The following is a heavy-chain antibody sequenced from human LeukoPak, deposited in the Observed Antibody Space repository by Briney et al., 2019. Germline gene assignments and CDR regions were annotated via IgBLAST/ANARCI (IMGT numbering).Heavy chain of an antibody. V-gene: IGHV1-18*01. Sequence: ASVKVSCKASGYTFTSYGISWVRQAPGQGLEWMGWISAYNANTNYAQKLQGRVTMTTDTSTSTAYMELRSMSFVVTDVYYCARTSGSSHYYYYYMDVWGKGTTVTVSS. CDR3: ARTSGSSHYYYYYMDV. J-gene: IGHJ6*03. D-gene: IGHD3-10*01. CDR2: ISAYNANT. CDR1: GYTFTSYG.